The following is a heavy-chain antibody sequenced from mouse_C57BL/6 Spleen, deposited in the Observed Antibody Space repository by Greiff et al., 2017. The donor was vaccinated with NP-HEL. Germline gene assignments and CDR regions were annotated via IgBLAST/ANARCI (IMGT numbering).Heavy chain of an antibody. CDR2: IAPEDGET. CDR3: SRDYSARSLLAY. D-gene: IGHD1-1*01. J-gene: IGHJ3*01. Sequence: EVQLQQSGAELVKPGASVKLSCTASGFNIKDYYMHWVKQRPEPGLEWTGRIAPEDGETKYAPKFQGKATITADTSSNTAYLQLSSRTSGDTAVYYCSRDYSARSLLAYWGQGTRVTVSA. V-gene: IGHV14-2*01. CDR1: GFNIKDYY.